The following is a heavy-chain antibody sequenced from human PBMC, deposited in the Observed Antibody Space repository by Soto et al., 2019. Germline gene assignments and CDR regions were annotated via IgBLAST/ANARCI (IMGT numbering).Heavy chain of an antibody. V-gene: IGHV1-18*01. CDR1: GYTFTSYG. Sequence: QVQLVQSGAEVKKPGASVKVSCKASGYTFTSYGISWVRQAPGQGLEWMGWISAYNGNTNYAQKLQGRVTMTTDTSTGTAYMELRSLRADDTAVYYCARGEKHIVVVTATPEGTFDPWGQGTLVTVSS. CDR2: ISAYNGNT. CDR3: ARGEKHIVVVTATPEGTFDP. D-gene: IGHD2-21*02. J-gene: IGHJ5*02.